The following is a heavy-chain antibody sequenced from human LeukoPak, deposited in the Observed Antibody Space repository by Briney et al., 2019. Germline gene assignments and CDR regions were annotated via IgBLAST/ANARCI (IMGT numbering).Heavy chain of an antibody. CDR3: AREPSGDATKGLDY. D-gene: IGHD4-17*01. J-gene: IGHJ4*02. Sequence: GGSLRLSCAASGFTFSTYDMHWVRQAPGRGLEWVAVIWSDGSDKYYADSVKGRFTISRDNSKNTLYLQMNSLRAEDTTVYYCAREPSGDATKGLDYWGQGTLVTVSS. CDR1: GFTFSTYD. CDR2: IWSDGSDK. V-gene: IGHV3-33*01.